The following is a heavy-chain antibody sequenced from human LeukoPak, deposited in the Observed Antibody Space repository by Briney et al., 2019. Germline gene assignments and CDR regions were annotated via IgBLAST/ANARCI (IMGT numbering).Heavy chain of an antibody. D-gene: IGHD6-13*01. J-gene: IGHJ4*02. Sequence: SETLSLTCTVSGGSISSGSYYWSWIRQPAGKGLEWIGRIYTSGSTNYNPSLKSRVTISVDTSKNQFSLKLSSVTAADTAVYYCAREPLGIAAAGTLDYWGQGTLVTVSS. CDR2: IYTSGST. CDR3: AREPLGIAAAGTLDY. CDR1: GGSISSGSYY. V-gene: IGHV4-61*02.